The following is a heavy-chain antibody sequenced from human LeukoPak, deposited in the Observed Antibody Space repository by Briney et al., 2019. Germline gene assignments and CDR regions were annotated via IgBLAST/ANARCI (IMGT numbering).Heavy chain of an antibody. CDR2: IIGSGSST. J-gene: IGHJ3*02. V-gene: IGHV3-23*01. Sequence: GGSLRLSCAASGFTFSSYGMSWVRQAPGKGLQWVSVIIGSGSSTYYADSVKGRFTISRDNARNSLYLQMNSLRAEDMALYYCAKERGRGSYRHDAFDIWGQGTMVTVSS. CDR1: GFTFSSYG. CDR3: AKERGRGSYRHDAFDI. D-gene: IGHD1-26*01.